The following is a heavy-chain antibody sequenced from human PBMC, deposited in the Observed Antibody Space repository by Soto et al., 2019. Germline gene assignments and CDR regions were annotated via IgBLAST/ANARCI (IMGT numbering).Heavy chain of an antibody. D-gene: IGHD5-12*01. CDR2: INQDESET. V-gene: IGHV3-7*04. CDR1: GFTFSHYW. J-gene: IGHJ6*02. Sequence: GGSLRLSCAASGFTFSHYWMTWVRQAPGKGLEWVANINQDESETYFVNSVKGRFTISRDNTKNSLYLQLNSLRSEDTAVYFCARGEDGGYDSSYHYYARDVWGQGTTVTVSS. CDR3: ARGEDGGYDSSYHYYARDV.